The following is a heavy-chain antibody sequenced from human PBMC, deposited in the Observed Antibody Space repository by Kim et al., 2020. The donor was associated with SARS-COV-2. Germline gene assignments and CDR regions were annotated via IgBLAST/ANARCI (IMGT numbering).Heavy chain of an antibody. J-gene: IGHJ4*02. D-gene: IGHD4-17*01. Sequence: DSVKGRFTISRDNSKNTLYLQMNSLRAEDTAVYYCAKDDRGDYGDDDFDYWGQGTLVTVSS. V-gene: IGHV3-30*02. CDR3: AKDDRGDYGDDDFDY.